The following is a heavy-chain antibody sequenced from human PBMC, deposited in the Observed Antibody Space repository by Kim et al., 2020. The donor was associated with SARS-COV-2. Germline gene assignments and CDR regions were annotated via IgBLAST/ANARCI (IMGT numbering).Heavy chain of an antibody. Sequence: GGSLRLSCAASGFTFSSYSMNWVRQAPGKGLEWVSYISSSSSTIYYADSVKGRFTISRDNAKNSLYLQMNSLRDEDTAVYYCARDGGHIVVVVAAYDDAFDIWGQGTMVTVSS. CDR2: ISSSSSTI. CDR3: ARDGGHIVVVVAAYDDAFDI. CDR1: GFTFSSYS. D-gene: IGHD2-15*01. V-gene: IGHV3-48*02. J-gene: IGHJ3*02.